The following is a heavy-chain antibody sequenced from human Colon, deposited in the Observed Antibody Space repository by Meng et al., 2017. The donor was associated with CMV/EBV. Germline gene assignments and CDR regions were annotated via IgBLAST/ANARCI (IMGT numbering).Heavy chain of an antibody. V-gene: IGHV3-7*01. Sequence: GESLKISCAASGFTFINYWMSWVRQAPGKGLEWVANIKQDGSEKYYVDSVKGRFIASRDNAKNSLYLQMYSLRVEDTAVYYCARIYYESWSGYYRDYWGQGTLVTVSS. CDR1: GFTFINYW. D-gene: IGHD3-3*01. J-gene: IGHJ4*02. CDR2: IKQDGSEK. CDR3: ARIYYESWSGYYRDY.